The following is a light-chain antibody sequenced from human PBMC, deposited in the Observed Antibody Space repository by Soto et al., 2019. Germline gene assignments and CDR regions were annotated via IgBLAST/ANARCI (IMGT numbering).Light chain of an antibody. CDR2: EAS. J-gene: IGKJ1*01. CDR1: QSIRSW. Sequence: DIQMTQSPSTLSASVGDRVTITCRASQSIRSWLAWYQQKPGKAPKLLIYEASSSQIGVPPRFSGSGFGTEFTLTISSLQPDDVATYYCQHYTESSTFGQMTRLEIK. CDR3: QHYTESST. V-gene: IGKV1-5*03.